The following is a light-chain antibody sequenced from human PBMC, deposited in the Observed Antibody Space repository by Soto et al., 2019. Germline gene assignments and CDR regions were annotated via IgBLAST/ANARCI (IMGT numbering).Light chain of an antibody. J-gene: IGLJ2*01. V-gene: IGLV2-23*01. Sequence: QSALTQPASVSGSPGQSITISCTGTSSDVGSYNLVSWYQQHPGKVPKLMIYEATKRPSGVSNRFSGSKSGNTASLTISGLQDEDEADYYCSSYARSSTSVVFGGGTKLTVL. CDR1: SSDVGSYNL. CDR2: EAT. CDR3: SSYARSSTSVV.